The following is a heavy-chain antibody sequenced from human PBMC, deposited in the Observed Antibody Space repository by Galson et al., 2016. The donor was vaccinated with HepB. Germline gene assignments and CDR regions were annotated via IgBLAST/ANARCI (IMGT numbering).Heavy chain of an antibody. D-gene: IGHD2/OR15-2a*01. V-gene: IGHV3-30*18. CDR2: DSMDGRRK. J-gene: IGHJ4*02. CDR3: AKRHEYCPPVGCSVDY. Sequence: SLRLSCAASGFTFSGYGMHWVRQAPGKGLEWVAADSMDGRRKFYADSVKGRFTISRDNSNNILFLQMSSLRADDAAVCFCAKRHEYCPPVGCSVDYWGQGTLVSVSS. CDR1: GFTFSGYG.